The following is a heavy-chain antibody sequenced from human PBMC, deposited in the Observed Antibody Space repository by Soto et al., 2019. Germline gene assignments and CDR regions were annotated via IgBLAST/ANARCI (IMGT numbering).Heavy chain of an antibody. V-gene: IGHV3-53*01. J-gene: IGHJ3*01. CDR3: ATRPLLPGAP. D-gene: IGHD3-22*01. CDR2: IYSSGST. Sequence: EVQLVESGGGLIQPGGSLRLSCAASGFTFTDNDMNWVRQAPGEGLEWVSLIYSSGSTYYADSVKGRFTISRDNSKNTLYLQMSSLRAEDTAVYYCATRPLLPGAPWGQGTMVTVSS. CDR1: GFTFTDND.